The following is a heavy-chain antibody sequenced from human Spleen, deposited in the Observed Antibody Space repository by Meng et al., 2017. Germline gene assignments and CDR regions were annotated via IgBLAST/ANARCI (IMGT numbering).Heavy chain of an antibody. Sequence: QGQLQESGPGLLKPSPTLSLTCTVSGGSIKSGDYYWSWIRQHPGKGLEWIGYIYYSGSTYYNPSLKSLVTISVDPSKNQFSLMVSSVTAADTAVYYCASSGWYRGPNYFDYWGQGTLVTVSS. CDR2: IYYSGST. V-gene: IGHV4-31*01. J-gene: IGHJ4*01. CDR1: GGSIKSGDYY. D-gene: IGHD6-19*01. CDR3: ASSGWYRGPNYFDY.